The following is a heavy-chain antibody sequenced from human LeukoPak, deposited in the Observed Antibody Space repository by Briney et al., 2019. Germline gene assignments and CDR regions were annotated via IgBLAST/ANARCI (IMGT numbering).Heavy chain of an antibody. CDR1: GFTFDEYG. V-gene: IGHV3-20*01. D-gene: IGHD3-10*01. Sequence: PGGSLRLSCAASGFTFDEYGMSWVRQAPGKGLEWVSGINWNGGSTGYADSVKGRFTISRDNAKNSLYLQMNSLRAEDTALYHCARVIDYGSGEDAFDIWGQGTMVTVSS. CDR3: ARVIDYGSGEDAFDI. J-gene: IGHJ3*02. CDR2: INWNGGST.